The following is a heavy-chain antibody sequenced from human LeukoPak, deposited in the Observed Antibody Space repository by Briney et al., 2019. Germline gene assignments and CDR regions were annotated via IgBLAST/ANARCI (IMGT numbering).Heavy chain of an antibody. CDR3: ARQSGQVPSFDY. CDR1: GFTFSDYY. Sequence: GGSLRPSCAASGFTFSDYYMNWIRQAPGKWLEWVSYINGSGVTIHYPDSVKGRFTISRDNAKNSLYLQMNSLRDEDTAVYYCARQSGQVPSFDYWGQGTLVTVSS. V-gene: IGHV3-11*04. J-gene: IGHJ4*02. D-gene: IGHD6-19*01. CDR2: INGSGVTI.